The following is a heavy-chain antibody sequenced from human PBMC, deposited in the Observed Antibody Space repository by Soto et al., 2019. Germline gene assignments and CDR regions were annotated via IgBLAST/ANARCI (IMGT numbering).Heavy chain of an antibody. Sequence: GASVKVSCKASGYTFTSYGISWVRQAPGQGLEWMGWISAYNGNTNYAQKLQGRVTMTTDTSTSTAYMELRSLRSDDTAVYYCAREGALVVVAATLDYFDYWGQGTQVTVSS. D-gene: IGHD2-15*01. V-gene: IGHV1-18*01. CDR3: AREGALVVVAATLDYFDY. CDR1: GYTFTSYG. J-gene: IGHJ4*02. CDR2: ISAYNGNT.